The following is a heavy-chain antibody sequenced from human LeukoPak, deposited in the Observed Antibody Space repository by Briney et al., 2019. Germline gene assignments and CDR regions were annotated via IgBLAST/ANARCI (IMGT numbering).Heavy chain of an antibody. CDR1: GFTFSSYW. V-gene: IGHV3-74*01. J-gene: IGHJ4*02. Sequence: PGGSLRLSCAASGFTFSSYWMHWVRQAPGKGLVWVSRINSDGSSTSYADSVKGRFTISRDNAKNTLYLQMNSLKAEDTAVYYCARGMDSSGWYLRHWGQGTLVTVSS. CDR2: INSDGSST. CDR3: ARGMDSSGWYLRH. D-gene: IGHD6-19*01.